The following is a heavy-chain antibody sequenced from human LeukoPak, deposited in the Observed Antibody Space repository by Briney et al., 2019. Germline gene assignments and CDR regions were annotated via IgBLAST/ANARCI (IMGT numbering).Heavy chain of an antibody. J-gene: IGHJ4*02. CDR1: GFTFSNYW. CDR2: INADGTST. CDR3: ARDRWLLDY. Sequence: GGSLRLSCAASGFTFSNYWMHWVRQAPGKELVWVSHINADGTSTTYADSVKGRFTISRDNAKNTLYLQMNSLRAEDTAVYYCARDRWLLDYWGQGTPVTVSS. D-gene: IGHD4-23*01. V-gene: IGHV3-74*01.